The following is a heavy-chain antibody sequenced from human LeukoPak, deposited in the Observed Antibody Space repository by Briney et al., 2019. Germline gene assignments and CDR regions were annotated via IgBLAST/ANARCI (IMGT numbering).Heavy chain of an antibody. CDR2: ISGDGSST. CDR1: GFPFSDCL. D-gene: IGHD3-16*01. J-gene: IGHJ5*02. Sequence: GGSLRLSCAASGFPFSDCLMDWVRQAPGKGLEWVSRISGDGSSTTYADFVKGRFTTSRDNAKNTLFLQMDSLRVEDTAVYYCTRDRGGLSAWGQGTLVTVSS. V-gene: IGHV3-74*01. CDR3: TRDRGGLSA.